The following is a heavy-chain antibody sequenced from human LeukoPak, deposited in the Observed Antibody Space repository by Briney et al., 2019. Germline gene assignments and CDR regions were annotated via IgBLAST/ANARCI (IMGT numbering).Heavy chain of an antibody. J-gene: IGHJ4*02. CDR1: GFTFSSYA. V-gene: IGHV3-23*01. Sequence: PGASLRLSCAASGFTFSSYAMTWVRQAPGKGLEWVSLISGSGDSTYYADSVKGRFTISRDNSKNTLFLQMNSLRAEDTAIYYCAKGLYGDYDFDYWGQGTLVTVSS. CDR3: AKGLYGDYDFDY. CDR2: ISGSGDST. D-gene: IGHD4-17*01.